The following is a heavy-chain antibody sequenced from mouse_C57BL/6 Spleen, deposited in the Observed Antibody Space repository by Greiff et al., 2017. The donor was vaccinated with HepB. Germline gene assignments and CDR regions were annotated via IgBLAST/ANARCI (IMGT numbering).Heavy chain of an antibody. CDR1: GYTFTSYW. CDR2: IYPGSGST. Sequence: QVQLQQPGAELVKPGASVKMSCKASGYTFTSYWITWVKQRPGQGLEWIGDIYPGSGSTNYNEKFKSKATLTVDTSSSTAYMQLSSLTSEDSAVYYCARSSITTVVAPYYAMDYCGQGTSVTVSS. D-gene: IGHD1-1*01. J-gene: IGHJ4*01. V-gene: IGHV1-55*01. CDR3: ARSSITTVVAPYYAMDY.